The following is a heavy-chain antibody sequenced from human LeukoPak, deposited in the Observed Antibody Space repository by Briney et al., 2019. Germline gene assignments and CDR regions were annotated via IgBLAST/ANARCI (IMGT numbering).Heavy chain of an antibody. CDR2: IHYSGNA. J-gene: IGHJ4*02. V-gene: IGHV4-59*01. CDR3: ARHYDSGTFPLDY. Sequence: SETLSLTCTVSGGAINKNCWSWIRQSPVKGLEYIGYIHYSGNANYNPSLRGRVTMSIDTSKNQFSLKLRSVTAADTAIYYCARHYDSGTFPLDYWGQGTLVTVSS. CDR1: GGAINKNC. D-gene: IGHD3-10*01.